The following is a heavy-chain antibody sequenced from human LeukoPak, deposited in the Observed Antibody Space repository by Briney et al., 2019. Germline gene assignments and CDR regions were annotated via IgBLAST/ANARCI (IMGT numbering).Heavy chain of an antibody. D-gene: IGHD3-9*01. J-gene: IGHJ6*03. CDR3: ARSNVLRYFDWLSGSYYYYYYMDV. CDR1: GFTFSSYW. Sequence: GGSLRLSCAASGFTFSSYWMSWVRQAPGKGLEWLANIKQDGSEKYYVDSVKGRFTISRDNAKNSLYLQMNSLRAEDTAVYYCARSNVLRYFDWLSGSYYYYYYMDVWGKGTTVTVSS. V-gene: IGHV3-7*01. CDR2: IKQDGSEK.